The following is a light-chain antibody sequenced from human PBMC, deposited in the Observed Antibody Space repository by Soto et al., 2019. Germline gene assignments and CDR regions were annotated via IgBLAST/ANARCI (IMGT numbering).Light chain of an antibody. V-gene: IGKV3-15*01. CDR2: GAS. Sequence: ETVMTQSPATLSVSPGERATLSCGASQSVSTNLAWYQQKPGQVPRLLIYGASTRASDIPARFSGSGSGTEXXXXXXXXXSEDFAVYYCQQYNEWPLTFGGGTKVEIE. CDR1: QSVSTN. J-gene: IGKJ4*01. CDR3: QQYNEWPLT.